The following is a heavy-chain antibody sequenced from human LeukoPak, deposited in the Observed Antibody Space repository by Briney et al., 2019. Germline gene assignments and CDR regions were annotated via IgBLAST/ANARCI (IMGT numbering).Heavy chain of an antibody. Sequence: PGGSLRLSCAASGFTVSSNYMSWVRQAPGKGLEWVSVIYSCGSTYYADSVKGRFTISRDNSKNTLYLQMNSLRAEDTAVYYCARVMGRYCSSNSCYVDYWGQGTLVTVSS. CDR3: ARVMGRYCSSNSCYVDY. D-gene: IGHD2-2*01. V-gene: IGHV3-66*01. CDR2: IYSCGST. CDR1: GFTVSSNY. J-gene: IGHJ4*02.